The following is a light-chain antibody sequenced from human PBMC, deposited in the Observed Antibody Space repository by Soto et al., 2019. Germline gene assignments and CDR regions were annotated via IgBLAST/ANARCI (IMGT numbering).Light chain of an antibody. V-gene: IGLV3-9*01. J-gene: IGLJ3*02. Sequence: SYELTQPLSVSVALGQTARITCGGNHIGSKNVHWYQQKPGQATVLVIYRDSNRPSGIPERFSGSNSGNTATLTISSAQAGDEADYYCQVWDSSTARVFGGGTKVTVL. CDR1: HIGSKN. CDR3: QVWDSSTARV. CDR2: RDS.